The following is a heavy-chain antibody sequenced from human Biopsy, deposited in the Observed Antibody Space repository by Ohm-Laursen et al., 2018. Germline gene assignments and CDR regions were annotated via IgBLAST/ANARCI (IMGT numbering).Heavy chain of an antibody. CDR3: ARHNMKGLRLGKVSYTFDP. CDR1: GGSISNYF. CDR2: FRFEDRT. V-gene: IGHV4-59*01. J-gene: IGHJ5*02. D-gene: IGHD3-16*01. Sequence: TLSLTCAVSGGSISNYFWTWIRQPPGKGLEWIGYFRFEDRTSYNSSLKSRVTISADTSKNQFSLRLSSVTAADTAVYYCARHNMKGLRLGKVSYTFDPWDQGTRVTVSS.